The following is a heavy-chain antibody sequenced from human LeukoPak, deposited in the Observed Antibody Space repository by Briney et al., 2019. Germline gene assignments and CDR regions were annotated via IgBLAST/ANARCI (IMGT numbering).Heavy chain of an antibody. V-gene: IGHV1-69*04. CDR2: IIPILGIA. Sequence: SSVKGSWKAFGGTFSSYAISWVRQAPGQGLGWMGKIIPILGIANYAQKFQGRVTITADKSTSTAYMELSSLRSEDTAVYYCARDRYCSGGSCSMGWFDPWGQGTLVTVSS. D-gene: IGHD2-15*01. CDR1: GGTFSSYA. J-gene: IGHJ5*02. CDR3: ARDRYCSGGSCSMGWFDP.